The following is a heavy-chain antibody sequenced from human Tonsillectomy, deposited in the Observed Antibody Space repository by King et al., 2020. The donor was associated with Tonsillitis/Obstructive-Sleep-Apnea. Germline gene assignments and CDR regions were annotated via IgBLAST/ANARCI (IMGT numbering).Heavy chain of an antibody. J-gene: IGHJ3*02. Sequence: VQLVESGGVVVQPGGSLRLSCAASGFTFDDYTMHWVRQAPGKGLEWVSLISWDGGSIYYADSVKGRFTISRDNSKNSLYLQMNSLRTEDTALYYCATGQGGAFDIWGQGTMVTVSS. CDR1: GFTFDDYT. CDR2: ISWDGGSI. CDR3: ATGQGGAFDI. V-gene: IGHV3-43*01.